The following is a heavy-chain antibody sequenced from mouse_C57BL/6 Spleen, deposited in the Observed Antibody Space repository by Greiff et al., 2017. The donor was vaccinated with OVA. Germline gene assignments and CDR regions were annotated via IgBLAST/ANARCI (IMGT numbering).Heavy chain of an antibody. D-gene: IGHD1-1*01. V-gene: IGHV1-69*01. CDR1: GYTFTSYW. Sequence: VQLQQPGAELVMPGASVKLSCKASGYTFTSYWMHWVKQRPGQGLEWIGEIDPSDSYTNYNQKFKGKSTLTVDTSSSTAYMQLSSLTSEDSAVYYCARDYGSSYGFAYWGQGTLVTVSA. CDR2: IDPSDSYT. J-gene: IGHJ3*01. CDR3: ARDYGSSYGFAY.